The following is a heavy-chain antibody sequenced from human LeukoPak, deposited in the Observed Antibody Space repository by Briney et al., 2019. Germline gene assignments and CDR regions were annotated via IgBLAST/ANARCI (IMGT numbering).Heavy chain of an antibody. Sequence: SETLSLTCAVSLAYIGANYWIWLRQPPGTGLEWIGYISYSGNTNYNPSLKSRVTISQDTSKNQFSLRLSSVTAAHTAMYYCARRVPSGFVDSWGQGTLVTVSS. CDR2: ISYSGNT. CDR3: ARRVPSGFVDS. J-gene: IGHJ4*02. CDR1: LAYIGANY. V-gene: IGHV4-59*12. D-gene: IGHD5-12*01.